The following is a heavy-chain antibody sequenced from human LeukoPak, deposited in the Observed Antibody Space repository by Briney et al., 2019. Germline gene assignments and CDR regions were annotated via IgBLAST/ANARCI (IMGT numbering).Heavy chain of an antibody. CDR1: GFTFSQYS. D-gene: IGHD5-18*01. CDR2: ISSRSSTI. CDR3: ARENKVRYSYADDF. Sequence: PGGSLRLSCAASGFTFSQYSMNWVRQAPGKGLEWVSYISSRSSTIYYADSVKGRFTISRDDAKNSLFLQMNSLRAEDTALYYCARENKVRYSYADDFWGQGTLVTVSS. V-gene: IGHV3-48*04. J-gene: IGHJ4*02.